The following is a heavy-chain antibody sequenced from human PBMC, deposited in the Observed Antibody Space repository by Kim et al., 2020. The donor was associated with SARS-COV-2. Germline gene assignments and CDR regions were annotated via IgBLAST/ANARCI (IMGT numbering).Heavy chain of an antibody. D-gene: IGHD6-6*01. CDR2: TYYRSKWYN. CDR1: GDSVSSNSAA. Sequence: SQTLSLTCAISGDSVSSNSAAWNWIRQSPSRGLEWLGRTYYRSKWYNDYAVSVKSRITINPDTSKNQFSLQLNSVTPEDTAVYYCARVPYIAARPDNWFDPWGQGTLVTVSS. J-gene: IGHJ5*02. CDR3: ARVPYIAARPDNWFDP. V-gene: IGHV6-1*01.